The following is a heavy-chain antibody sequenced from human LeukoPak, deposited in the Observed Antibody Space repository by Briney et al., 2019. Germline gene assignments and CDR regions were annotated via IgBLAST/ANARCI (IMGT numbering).Heavy chain of an antibody. J-gene: IGHJ4*02. CDR2: ISYDGSKK. D-gene: IGHD3-9*01. CDR3: AKGKRFRYFDNTKYYFDN. V-gene: IGHV3-30*18. Sequence: PGGSLRLSCAASGFTFNSYGMHWVRQAPGKGLEWVAVISYDGSKKYYADSVKGRFTISRDNSKNTLYLQMNSLRAEDTAVYYCAKGKRFRYFDNTKYYFDNWGQGTLVTVSS. CDR1: GFTFNSYG.